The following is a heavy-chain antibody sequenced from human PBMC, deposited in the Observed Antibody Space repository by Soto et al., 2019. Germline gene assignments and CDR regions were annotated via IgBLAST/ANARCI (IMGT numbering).Heavy chain of an antibody. CDR2: IYYSGST. CDR3: AREAIKNNWNDYYYYGMDV. J-gene: IGHJ6*02. CDR1: GGSISSYY. Sequence: SETLSLTCTVSGGSISSYYWSWIRQPPGKGLEWIGYIYYSGSTNYNPSLKSRVTISVDTSKNQFSLKLSSVTAADTAVYYCAREAIKNNWNDYYYYGMDVWGQGPTVTVSS. V-gene: IGHV4-59*01. D-gene: IGHD1-20*01.